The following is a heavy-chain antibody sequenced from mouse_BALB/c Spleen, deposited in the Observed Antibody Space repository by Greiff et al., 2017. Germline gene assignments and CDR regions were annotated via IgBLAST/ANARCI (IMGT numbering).Heavy chain of an antibody. J-gene: IGHJ2*01. Sequence: VQLKESGAELVKPGASVKLSCTASGFNIKDTYMHWVKQRPEQGLEWIGRIDPANGNTKYDPKFQGKATITADTSSNTAYLQLSSLTSEDTAVYYCARGDYDYFDYWGQGTTLTVSS. CDR2: IDPANGNT. CDR1: GFNIKDTY. V-gene: IGHV14-3*02. CDR3: ARGDYDYFDY. D-gene: IGHD2-4*01.